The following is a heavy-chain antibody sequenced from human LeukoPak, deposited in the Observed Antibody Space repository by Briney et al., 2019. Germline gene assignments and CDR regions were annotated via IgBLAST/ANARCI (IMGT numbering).Heavy chain of an antibody. CDR2: IYHSGST. CDR3: ASSLRFLEWYFDY. Sequence: SETLSLTCTASGGSISSYYWSWIRQPAGKGLEWIGSIYHSGSTYYNPSLKSRVTISVDTSKNQFSLKLSSVTAADTAVYYCASSLRFLEWYFDYWGQGTLVTVSS. V-gene: IGHV4-4*07. J-gene: IGHJ4*02. D-gene: IGHD3-3*01. CDR1: GGSISSYY.